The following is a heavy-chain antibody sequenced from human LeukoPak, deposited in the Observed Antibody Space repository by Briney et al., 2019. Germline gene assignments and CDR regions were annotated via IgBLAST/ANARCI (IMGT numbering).Heavy chain of an antibody. D-gene: IGHD5-12*01. Sequence: GASVKVSCKASGYTFTSYDINWVRQATGQGLEWMGWMNPNSGNTGYAQKFQGRVTMTTDTSTSTAYMELRSLRSDDTAVYYCADHSGGYDDAFDIWGQGTMVTVSS. CDR1: GYTFTSYD. J-gene: IGHJ3*02. CDR2: MNPNSGNT. CDR3: ADHSGGYDDAFDI. V-gene: IGHV1-8*02.